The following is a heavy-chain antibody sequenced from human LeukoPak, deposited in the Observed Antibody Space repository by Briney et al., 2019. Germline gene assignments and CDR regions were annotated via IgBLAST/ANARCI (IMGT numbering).Heavy chain of an antibody. CDR3: ARANDYQPFDY. CDR2: ISSNGGST. Sequence: GGSLRLSCAASGFTFSGYAMHWVRQAPGKGLEYVSAISSNGGSTYYANSVKGRFTISRDNSKNTLYLQMGSLRAEDMAVYYCARANDYQPFDYWGQGTLVTVSS. V-gene: IGHV3-64*01. D-gene: IGHD2-2*01. CDR1: GFTFSGYA. J-gene: IGHJ4*02.